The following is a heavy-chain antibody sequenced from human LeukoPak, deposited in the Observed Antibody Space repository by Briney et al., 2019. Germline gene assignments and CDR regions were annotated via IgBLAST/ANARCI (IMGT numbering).Heavy chain of an antibody. CDR1: GGSFSGYY. D-gene: IGHD2-15*01. Sequence: PSETLSLTCAVYGGSFSGYYWSWIRQPPGKGLEWIGEINHSGSTNYNPSLKSRVTISVDTSKNQFSLKLTSVTAADTAVYYCARGRDGSCYPYFEYWGQGTLVTVSS. J-gene: IGHJ4*02. V-gene: IGHV4-34*01. CDR3: ARGRDGSCYPYFEY. CDR2: INHSGST.